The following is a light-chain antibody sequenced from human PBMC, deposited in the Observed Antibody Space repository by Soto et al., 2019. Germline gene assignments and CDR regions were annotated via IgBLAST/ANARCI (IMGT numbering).Light chain of an antibody. Sequence: QSALTQPASVSGSLGQSITISCTGTSSDVGYYNYVSWYQQHPGKAPKLMIYEVTNRPSGVSNRFSGSKSGDTASLTISGLQAEDEADYYCMSYTTSSTYVVGTGTKLTVL. CDR1: SSDVGYYNY. CDR3: MSYTTSSTYV. CDR2: EVT. J-gene: IGLJ1*01. V-gene: IGLV2-14*01.